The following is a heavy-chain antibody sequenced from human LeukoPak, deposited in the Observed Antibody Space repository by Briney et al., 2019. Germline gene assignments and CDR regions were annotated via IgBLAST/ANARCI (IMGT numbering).Heavy chain of an antibody. D-gene: IGHD3-10*01. CDR2: IWYDGSNK. J-gene: IGHJ4*02. V-gene: IGHV3-33*08. CDR1: GFTFSSYG. CDR3: AGDRDLLLWFRGFSIFFEY. Sequence: PGGSLRPSCAASGFTFSSYGMHWVRQAPGKGLEWVAVIWYDGSNKYYADSVKGRFTISRDNSKNTLYLQMNSLRAEDTAVYYCAGDRDLLLWFRGFSIFFEYWGQGTLVTVSS.